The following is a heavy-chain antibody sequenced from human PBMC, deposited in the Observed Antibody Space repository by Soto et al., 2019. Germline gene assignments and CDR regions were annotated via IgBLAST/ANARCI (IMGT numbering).Heavy chain of an antibody. CDR3: ATAAYSTSWYDF. CDR2: INPSGGST. CDR1: EYTFTDYY. D-gene: IGHD6-13*01. J-gene: IGHJ4*02. Sequence: QVQLVQSGAEVKKPGASVKLSCKSSEYTFTDYYIHWVRQAPGQGLEWMGLINPSGGSTSYAQKSQGRVTMTRDPSTSTVYMEWSSLSSEDRAVYYCATAAYSTSWYDFGGKGPLVTVSS. V-gene: IGHV1-46*01.